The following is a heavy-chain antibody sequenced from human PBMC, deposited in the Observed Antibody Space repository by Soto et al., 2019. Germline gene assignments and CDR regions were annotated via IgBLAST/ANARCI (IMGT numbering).Heavy chain of an antibody. J-gene: IGHJ6*02. Sequence: VSSVKVSCKASGFTFTTYDVSWVRQAKGKGLEWMGWMTPNSGNTGYVQQSQGRINMTRDTSTRIAYMELSSLTSEGTAIYYCASGPRGLYFYGMDVWGQGTTVTVSS. CDR1: GFTFTTYD. CDR2: MTPNSGNT. CDR3: ASGPRGLYFYGMDV. V-gene: IGHV1-8*01.